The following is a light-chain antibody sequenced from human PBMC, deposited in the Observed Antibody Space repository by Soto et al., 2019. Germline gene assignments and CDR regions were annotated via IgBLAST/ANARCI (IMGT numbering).Light chain of an antibody. CDR1: SSDVGGYNY. V-gene: IGLV2-14*03. Sequence: QSVLTQSASVSGSPGQSITISCTGTSSDVGGYNYVSWYQHHPDKAPKLMIYDVNNRPSGVSNRFSGSKSGNTASLTISGLHAADEAAYYCSSCTSISTRLVFGGGTKLTVL. CDR2: DVN. J-gene: IGLJ2*01. CDR3: SSCTSISTRLV.